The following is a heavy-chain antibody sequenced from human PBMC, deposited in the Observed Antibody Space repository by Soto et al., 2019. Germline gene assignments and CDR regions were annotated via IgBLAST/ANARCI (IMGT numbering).Heavy chain of an antibody. CDR1: GYTFTSYA. CDR2: INAGNGNT. D-gene: IGHD3-10*01. CDR3: ARGVRWFGELNYYYGMDV. Sequence: QVQLVQSGAEEKKPGASVKVSCKASGYTFTSYAMHWVRQAPGQRLEWMGWINAGNGNTKYSQKFQGRVTITRDTSASTAYMELSSLRSEDTAVYYCARGVRWFGELNYYYGMDVWGQGTTVTVSS. J-gene: IGHJ6*02. V-gene: IGHV1-3*05.